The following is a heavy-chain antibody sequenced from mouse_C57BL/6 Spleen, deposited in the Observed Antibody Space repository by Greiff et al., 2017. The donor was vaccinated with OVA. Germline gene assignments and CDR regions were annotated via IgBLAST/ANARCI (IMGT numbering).Heavy chain of an antibody. CDR3: ARHDSNYGFGAMDY. CDR2: ISSGGSYT. J-gene: IGHJ4*01. D-gene: IGHD2-5*01. Sequence: EVQVVESGGDLVKPGGSLKLSCAASGFTFSSYGMSWVRQTPDKRLEWVATISSGGSYTYYPDSVKGRFTISRDNAKNTLYLQMSSLKSEDTAMYYCARHDSNYGFGAMDYWGQGTSVTVSS. CDR1: GFTFSSYG. V-gene: IGHV5-6*01.